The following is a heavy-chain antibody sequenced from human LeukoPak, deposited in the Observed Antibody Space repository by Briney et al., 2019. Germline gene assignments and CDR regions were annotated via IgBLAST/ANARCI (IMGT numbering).Heavy chain of an antibody. Sequence: SETLSLTCAVYGGSFSGYYWSWIRQPPGKGLEWIGEINHSGSTNYNPSLKSRVTISVDTSKNQFSLKLSSVTAADTAVYYCARSSRRYYDSSGYLAYWGQGTLVTVSS. CDR2: INHSGST. D-gene: IGHD3-22*01. V-gene: IGHV4-34*01. CDR3: ARSSRRYYDSSGYLAY. CDR1: GGSFSGYY. J-gene: IGHJ4*02.